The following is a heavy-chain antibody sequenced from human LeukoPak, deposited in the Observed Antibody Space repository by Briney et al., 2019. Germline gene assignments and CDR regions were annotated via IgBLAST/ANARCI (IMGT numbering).Heavy chain of an antibody. CDR3: ARVLWFGELLGPLDY. D-gene: IGHD3-10*01. Sequence: GGSLRLSCEASGFTFSRYWMSWVRQAPGKGLEWVANIREDRSEKYNVDSVKGRFTISRDNAKNSLFLQMDSLRGQNRAVNYCARVLWFGELLGPLDYWGQGTLVTVSS. CDR2: IREDRSEK. V-gene: IGHV3-7*04. CDR1: GFTFSRYW. J-gene: IGHJ4*02.